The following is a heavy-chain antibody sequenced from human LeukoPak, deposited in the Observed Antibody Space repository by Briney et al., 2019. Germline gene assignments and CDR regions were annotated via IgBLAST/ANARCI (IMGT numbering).Heavy chain of an antibody. J-gene: IGHJ4*02. V-gene: IGHV4-59*12. CDR2: IYYSGST. D-gene: IGHD3-10*01. Sequence: SETLSLTCTVSGGSISSYYWSWIRQPPGKGLEWIGYIYYSGSTNYKPSVKSRVTISVDTSKNQFSLKLSSVTAADTAVYYCARAPLFGGSGSPNYWGQGTLVTVSS. CDR3: ARAPLFGGSGSPNY. CDR1: GGSISSYY.